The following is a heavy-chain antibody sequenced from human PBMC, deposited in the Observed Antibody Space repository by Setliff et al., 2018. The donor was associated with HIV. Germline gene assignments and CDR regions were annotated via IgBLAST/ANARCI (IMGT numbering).Heavy chain of an antibody. CDR2: ISSSGDIP. V-gene: IGHV3-23*01. Sequence: HPGGSLRLSCAASGFTFSNYAMSWVRQTPGKGLEWVSSISSSGDIPFYPHSVKGRFTISRDNPRNTLYLQMNSLTAEDTAIYYCAKDQGNCRSTSCFSPFDYWGQGTLVTVSS. J-gene: IGHJ4*02. CDR3: AKDQGNCRSTSCFSPFDY. CDR1: GFTFSNYA. D-gene: IGHD2-2*01.